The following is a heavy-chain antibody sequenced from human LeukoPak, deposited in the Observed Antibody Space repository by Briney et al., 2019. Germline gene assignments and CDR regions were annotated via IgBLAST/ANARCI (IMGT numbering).Heavy chain of an antibody. Sequence: GGSLRLSCAASGFTFDDYAMHWVRQAPGKGLEWVSGISWNSGSIGYADSVKGRFTISRDNAKNSLYLQMNSLRAEDTALYYCAKDMVAQWLVLRRRRFDYWGQGTLVTVSS. CDR2: ISWNSGSI. CDR1: GFTFDDYA. J-gene: IGHJ4*02. D-gene: IGHD6-19*01. V-gene: IGHV3-9*01. CDR3: AKDMVAQWLVLRRRRFDY.